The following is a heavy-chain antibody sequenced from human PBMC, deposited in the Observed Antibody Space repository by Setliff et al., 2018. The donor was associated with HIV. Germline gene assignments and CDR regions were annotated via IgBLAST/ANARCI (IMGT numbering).Heavy chain of an antibody. J-gene: IGHJ6*02. V-gene: IGHV1-69*13. CDR2: IIPIFGTP. CDR3: ARGLEEMAYYGMDV. CDR1: GDTFTSHA. D-gene: IGHD5-12*01. Sequence: WASVKVSCKASGDTFTSHAISWVRQAPGQGLEWMGGIIPIFGTPNYAQKFKGRLTITADESTSTVYMELSSLTSEDTAVYYCARGLEEMAYYGMDVWGQGTTVTVSS.